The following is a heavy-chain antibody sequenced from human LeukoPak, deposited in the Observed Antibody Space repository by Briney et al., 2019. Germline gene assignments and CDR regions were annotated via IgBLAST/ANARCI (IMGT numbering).Heavy chain of an antibody. V-gene: IGHV4-31*03. J-gene: IGHJ4*02. CDR1: GGSISSGGYY. CDR3: ARGHSGYGPYFDY. D-gene: IGHD5-12*01. CDR2: IYYSGST. Sequence: PSQTLSLTCTVSGGSISSGGYYWSWTRQHPGKGLEWIGYIYYSGSTYYNPSLKSRVTISVDTSKNQFSLKLSSVTAADTAVYYCARGHSGYGPYFDYWGQGTLVTVSS.